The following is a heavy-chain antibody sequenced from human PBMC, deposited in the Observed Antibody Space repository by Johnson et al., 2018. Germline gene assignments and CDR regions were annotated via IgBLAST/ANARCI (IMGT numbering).Heavy chain of an antibody. Sequence: QVQLVQSGGGVVQPGRSLRLSCAASGFTFSTYGIHWVRQAPGKGLEWVAVIAHDGTNKYYADSVKGRIPISRDNSKNTLYLQMSSLGAEDTAVYFCAKALFSGYDYYYMDVWGKGDTVTVSS. J-gene: IGHJ6*03. CDR2: IAHDGTNK. CDR1: GFTFSTYG. CDR3: AKALFSGYDYYYMDV. V-gene: IGHV3-30*18. D-gene: IGHD2-15*01.